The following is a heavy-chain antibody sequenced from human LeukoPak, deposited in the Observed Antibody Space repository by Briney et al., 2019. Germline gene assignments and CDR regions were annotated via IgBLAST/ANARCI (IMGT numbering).Heavy chain of an antibody. Sequence: PGGSLRLSCAASGFTFSSYAMHWVRQAPGKGLEWVAVISYDGSNKYYADSVKGRFTISRDNSKNTLYLQMNSLRAEDTAVYYCARGGTYSLYSSSWYNWFDRCGQGTLVTVSA. J-gene: IGHJ5*02. CDR3: ARGGTYSLYSSSWYNWFDR. CDR2: ISYDGSNK. D-gene: IGHD6-13*01. V-gene: IGHV3-30-3*01. CDR1: GFTFSSYA.